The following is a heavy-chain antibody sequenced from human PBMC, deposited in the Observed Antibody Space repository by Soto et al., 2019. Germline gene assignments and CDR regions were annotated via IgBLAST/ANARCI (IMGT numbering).Heavy chain of an antibody. CDR1: GFPFSSYA. D-gene: IGHD1-1*01. Sequence: PGGSXRLSCAASGFPFSSYAMSWVRQAPGKGLEWVSAISGSGGSTYYADSVKGRFTISRDNSKNTLYLQMNSLRAEDTAVYYCAKDRPELKDYMSAFDIWGQGTMVTVSS. J-gene: IGHJ3*02. V-gene: IGHV3-23*01. CDR2: ISGSGGST. CDR3: AKDRPELKDYMSAFDI.